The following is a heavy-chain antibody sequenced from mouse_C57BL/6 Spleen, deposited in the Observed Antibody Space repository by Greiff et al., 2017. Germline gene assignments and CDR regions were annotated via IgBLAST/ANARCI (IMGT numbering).Heavy chain of an antibody. Sequence: QVQLQESGPGLVAPSQSLSITCTVSGFSLTSYGVHWVRQPPGKGLEWLVVIWSDGSTTYNSALKSRLSISKDNSKSQVFLKMNSLQTDDTAMYYCARQNYYGSSDYYAMDYWGQGTSVTVSS. J-gene: IGHJ4*01. D-gene: IGHD1-1*01. V-gene: IGHV2-6-1*01. CDR1: GFSLTSYG. CDR3: ARQNYYGSSDYYAMDY. CDR2: IWSDGST.